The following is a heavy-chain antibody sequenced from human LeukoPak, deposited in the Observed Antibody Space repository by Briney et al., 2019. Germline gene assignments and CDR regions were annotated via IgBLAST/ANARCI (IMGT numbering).Heavy chain of an antibody. V-gene: IGHV1-18*01. D-gene: IGHD4-11*01. CDR1: GYTFTSYG. CDR3: ARDSETTVTTYYYYYYMDV. CDR2: ISAYNGNT. Sequence: ASVKVSCKASGYTFTSYGISWVRQAPGQGLEWMGWISAYNGNTNYAQKLQGRVTMTTDTSTSTAYMELRSPRSDDTAVYYCARDSETTVTTYYYYYYMDVRGKGTTVTVSS. J-gene: IGHJ6*03.